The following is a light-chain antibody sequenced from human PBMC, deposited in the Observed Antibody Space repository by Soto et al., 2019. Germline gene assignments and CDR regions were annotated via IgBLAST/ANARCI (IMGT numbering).Light chain of an antibody. J-gene: IGKJ1*01. CDR1: QSVSSGY. CDR2: GAS. V-gene: IGKV3-20*01. CDR3: QQYGNSRA. Sequence: ENVLTQSPGTLSLSPGERATLWCRASQSVSSGYLAWYQQKPGQALRLLIYGASNRATGIPDRFSGSGSGTDFTLTISRLEAEDFAVYYCQQYGNSRAFGQGTKVEVK.